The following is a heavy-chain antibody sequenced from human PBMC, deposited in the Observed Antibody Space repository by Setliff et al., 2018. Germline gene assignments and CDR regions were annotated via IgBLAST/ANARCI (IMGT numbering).Heavy chain of an antibody. Sequence: PSETLSLTCSVSGASISTTYYYWDWIRRSPEKGLEWIGTIYQNGITYYNPSVKSRVTISVDKSKNQFSLRLTSVTAADTAVYYCARTGAYRYFDYWGQGALVTVSS. D-gene: IGHD1-1*01. CDR3: ARTGAYRYFDY. CDR1: GASISTTYYY. V-gene: IGHV4-39*01. CDR2: IYQNGIT. J-gene: IGHJ4*02.